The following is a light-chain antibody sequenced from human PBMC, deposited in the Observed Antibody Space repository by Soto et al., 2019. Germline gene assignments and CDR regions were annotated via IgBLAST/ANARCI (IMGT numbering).Light chain of an antibody. CDR2: DAS. Sequence: DIQMTQSPSSLSASVGDRVTITFQASQDISNYLNWYQQKPGKAPKLLIYDASSLESGVPSRFGGSGSGTEFSLTIRGLQPDDFATYYCQQYDYSRTFGQGTKVDI. CDR1: QDISNY. CDR3: QQYDYSRT. J-gene: IGKJ1*01. V-gene: IGKV1-33*01.